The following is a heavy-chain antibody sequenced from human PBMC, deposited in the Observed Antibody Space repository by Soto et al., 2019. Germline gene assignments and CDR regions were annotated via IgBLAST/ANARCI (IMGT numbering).Heavy chain of an antibody. V-gene: IGHV3-30-3*01. Sequence: QVQLVESGGGVVQPGRSLRLSCAASGFTFSSYAMHWVRQAPGKGLEWVAVISYDGSNKYYADSVKGRFTISRDNSKNTLYLQMNSLRTEETAVYYCARPLWRDDYNWGYFDLCGRGTLVTVSS. D-gene: IGHD4-4*01. J-gene: IGHJ2*01. CDR2: ISYDGSNK. CDR3: ARPLWRDDYNWGYFDL. CDR1: GFTFSSYA.